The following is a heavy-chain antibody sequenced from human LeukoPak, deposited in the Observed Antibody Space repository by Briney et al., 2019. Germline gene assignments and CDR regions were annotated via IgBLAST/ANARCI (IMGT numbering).Heavy chain of an antibody. CDR2: IYSGGST. D-gene: IGHD3-10*01. V-gene: IGHV3-53*01. CDR1: GFTVSSNY. CDR3: ARDSSDTMVPIYD. Sequence: GGSLRLSCAASGFTVSSNYMSWVRQAPGKGLEWVSVIYSGGSTYYADSVKGRFTISRDNSKNTLYLQMNSLRAEDTAVYYCARDSSDTMVPIYDWGQGTLVTVSS. J-gene: IGHJ4*02.